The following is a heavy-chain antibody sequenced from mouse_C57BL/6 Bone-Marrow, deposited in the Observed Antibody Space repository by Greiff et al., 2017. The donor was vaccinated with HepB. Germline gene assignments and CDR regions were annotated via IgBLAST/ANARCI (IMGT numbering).Heavy chain of an antibody. CDR2: IRSKSNNYAT. Sequence: EVQRVESGGGLVQPKGSLKLSCAASGFSFNTYAMNWVRQAPGKGLEWVARIRSKSNNYATYYADSVKDRFTISRDDSESMLYLQMNNLKPEDTDMYYCVRQREMAWFAYWGQGTLVTVSA. CDR1: GFSFNTYA. D-gene: IGHD2-3*01. J-gene: IGHJ3*01. V-gene: IGHV10-1*01. CDR3: VRQREMAWFAY.